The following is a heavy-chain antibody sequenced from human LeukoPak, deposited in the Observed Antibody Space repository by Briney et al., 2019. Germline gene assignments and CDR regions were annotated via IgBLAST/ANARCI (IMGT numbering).Heavy chain of an antibody. CDR1: GFTFSSYS. J-gene: IGHJ3*02. V-gene: IGHV3-21*01. CDR3: ALGYCSSTSCHNDAFDI. D-gene: IGHD2-2*02. Sequence: GGSLRLSCAASGFTFSSYSMNWVRQAPGKGLEWVSSISSSSSYIYYADSVKGRFTISRDNAKNSLYLQMNSLRAEDTAVYYCALGYCSSTSCHNDAFDIWGQGTMVTVSS. CDR2: ISSSSSYI.